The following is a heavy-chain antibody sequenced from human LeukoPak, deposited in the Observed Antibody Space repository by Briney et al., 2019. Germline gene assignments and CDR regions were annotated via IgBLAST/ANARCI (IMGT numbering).Heavy chain of an antibody. CDR2: ISVYNGNT. J-gene: IGHJ6*02. V-gene: IGHV1-18*01. CDR1: GYTFTSYG. CDR3: ATGYCSSTSCLNYYYYGMDV. D-gene: IGHD2-2*01. Sequence: ASVKVSCKASGYTFTSYGISWVRQAPGQGLEWMGWISVYNGNTNYAQKLQGRVAMTTDTSTSTAYMELRSLRSDDTAVYYCATGYCSSTSCLNYYYYGMDVWGQGTTVTVSS.